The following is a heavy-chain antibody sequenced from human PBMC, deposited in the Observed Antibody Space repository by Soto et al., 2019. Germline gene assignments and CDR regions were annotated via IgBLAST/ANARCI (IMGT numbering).Heavy chain of an antibody. Sequence: GASVKVSCKASGYTFTGYYMHWVRQAPGQGLEWMGWINPNSGGTNYAQKFQGWVTMTRDTSIGTAYMELSRLRSDDTAVYYCARDPGGYCSSTSCSYYYGMDVWGQGTTVTVSS. D-gene: IGHD2-2*01. CDR1: GYTFTGYY. CDR3: ARDPGGYCSSTSCSYYYGMDV. J-gene: IGHJ6*02. CDR2: INPNSGGT. V-gene: IGHV1-2*04.